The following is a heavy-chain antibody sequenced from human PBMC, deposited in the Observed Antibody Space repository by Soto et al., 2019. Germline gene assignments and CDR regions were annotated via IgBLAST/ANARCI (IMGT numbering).Heavy chain of an antibody. D-gene: IGHD2-8*01. Sequence: GASVKVSFKSSGYSFTSYGVSWVRQAPGQGLEWLGWISVYTGNTKQAQKFQDRVTLTTEASTNTAYMELRNLRSDDTAVYYCARGRCTTDRCYTHHFDVWGQGTTVTVSS. CDR2: ISVYTGNT. J-gene: IGHJ6*02. CDR1: GYSFTSYG. V-gene: IGHV1-18*04. CDR3: ARGRCTTDRCYTHHFDV.